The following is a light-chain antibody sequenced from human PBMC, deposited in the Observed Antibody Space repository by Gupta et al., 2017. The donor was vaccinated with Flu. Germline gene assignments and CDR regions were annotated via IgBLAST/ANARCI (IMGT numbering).Light chain of an antibody. CDR2: DIS. Sequence: EILLTQSPATLSLSPGERATLSCRACQTVDTYLNWYQQKPGQAPRLVIYDISIRATGIPARFSGSGSGTDFTLTISSLEPEDFAVYYCQQRKSWPLTFGGGTKVEIK. V-gene: IGKV3-11*01. J-gene: IGKJ4*01. CDR3: QQRKSWPLT. CDR1: QTVDTY.